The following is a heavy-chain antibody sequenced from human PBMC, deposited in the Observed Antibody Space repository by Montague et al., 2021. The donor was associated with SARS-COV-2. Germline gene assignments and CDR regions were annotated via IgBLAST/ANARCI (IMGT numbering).Heavy chain of an antibody. Sequence: VKPTQTLTLTCTFSGFSLNTSGEGVGWVRQPPGKALEWLVLIYWDDDKRYSPSLKSRSTISKDTTKNEVVLTVANMDPVDTATYYCARYGDYGSWFDPWGQGTLVTVSS. CDR2: IYWDDDK. CDR1: GFSLNTSGEG. J-gene: IGHJ5*02. D-gene: IGHD4-17*01. V-gene: IGHV2-5*02. CDR3: ARYGDYGSWFDP.